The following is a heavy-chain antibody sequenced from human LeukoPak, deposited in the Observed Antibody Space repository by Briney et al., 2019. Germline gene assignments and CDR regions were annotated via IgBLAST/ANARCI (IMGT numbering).Heavy chain of an antibody. CDR3: ARDLITVVTPGWYYYYGMDV. V-gene: IGHV4-61*02. CDR1: GGSICSGSYY. D-gene: IGHD4-23*01. J-gene: IGHJ6*02. Sequence: PSQTLSLTCTVSGGSICSGSYYWSWIRQPAGKGLEWIGRIYTSGSTNYNPSLKSRVTISVDTSKNQFSLKLSSVTAADTAVYYCARDLITVVTPGWYYYYGMDVWGQGTTVTVSS. CDR2: IYTSGST.